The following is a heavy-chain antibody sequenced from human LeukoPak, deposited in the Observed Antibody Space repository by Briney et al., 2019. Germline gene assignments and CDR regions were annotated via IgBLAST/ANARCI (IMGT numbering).Heavy chain of an antibody. CDR1: GFTFSSFT. CDR3: ARGVSFRMVGTATDFDY. J-gene: IGHJ4*02. V-gene: IGHV3-21*01. Sequence: GGSLRLSCAASGFTFSSFTMNWVRQAPGRGLEWVSSITRSSGYIHCADSVKGRFTISRDNAKNSLYLQMNSLRAEDTAVYYCARGVSFRMVGTATDFDYWGQGTPVTVSS. CDR2: ITRSSGYI. D-gene: IGHD2-21*02.